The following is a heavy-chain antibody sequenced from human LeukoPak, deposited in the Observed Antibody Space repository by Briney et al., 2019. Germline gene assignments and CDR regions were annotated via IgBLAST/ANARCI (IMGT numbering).Heavy chain of an antibody. CDR3: VKDKNGRSQNFDY. CDR2: ISSNGGST. J-gene: IGHJ4*02. Sequence: PGGSLRFSCSASGFTFSSNAMHCVRQAPGKGLEYVSAISSNGGSTYYADSVKGRFTISRDNSKNTLYLQMSSLRAKDTAVYYCVKDKNGRSQNFDYWGQGTLVTVSS. CDR1: GFTFSSNA. V-gene: IGHV3-64D*06. D-gene: IGHD2-15*01.